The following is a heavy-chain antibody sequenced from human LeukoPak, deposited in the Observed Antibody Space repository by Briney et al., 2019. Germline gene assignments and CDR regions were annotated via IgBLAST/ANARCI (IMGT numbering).Heavy chain of an antibody. Sequence: GGSLRLSCAASGFTVRSNYMSWVRQAPGKGLEWVSVIYSGGSTYYADSVKGRFTISRDNSKNTLYLQMNSLRAEDTAVYYRARSPYSSGWYYFDYWGQGTLVTVSS. CDR3: ARSPYSSGWYYFDY. J-gene: IGHJ4*02. CDR1: GFTVRSNY. V-gene: IGHV3-66*02. D-gene: IGHD6-19*01. CDR2: IYSGGST.